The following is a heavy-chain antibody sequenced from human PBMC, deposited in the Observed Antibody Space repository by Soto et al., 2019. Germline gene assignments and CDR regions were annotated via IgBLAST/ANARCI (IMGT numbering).Heavy chain of an antibody. J-gene: IGHJ4*02. CDR2: INPNGGGR. CDR3: ARGSVGPTTDFDY. Sequence: ASVKVSCKASGYTFTGFHIHWVRQAPGQGLEWMGWINPNGGGRNYAQKFQGWVTMTRDTSISTAYMELSRLKSDDTALYYCARGSVGPTTDFDYWGQGTLFTVSS. D-gene: IGHD1-26*01. V-gene: IGHV1-2*04. CDR1: GYTFTGFH.